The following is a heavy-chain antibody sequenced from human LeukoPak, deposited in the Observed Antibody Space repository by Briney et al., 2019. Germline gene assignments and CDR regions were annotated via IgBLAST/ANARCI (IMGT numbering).Heavy chain of an antibody. Sequence: ASVKVSCKASGYTFTTYAMHWVRQAPGQRLEWMGWINTGNGYTKYSQNFQGKVTITRDTSASTAYMELSSLKSEDTAVYYCARGIAVAYFDFWGQGTLVTVSS. D-gene: IGHD6-19*01. J-gene: IGHJ4*02. V-gene: IGHV1-3*04. CDR2: INTGNGYT. CDR1: GYTFTTYA. CDR3: ARGIAVAYFDF.